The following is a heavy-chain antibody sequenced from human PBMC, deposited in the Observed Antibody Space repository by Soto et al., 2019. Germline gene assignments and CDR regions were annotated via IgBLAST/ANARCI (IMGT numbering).Heavy chain of an antibody. J-gene: IGHJ6*02. Sequence: QVQLVQSGAEVKKPGASVKVSCKASGYTFTSYYMHWVRQAPGQGLEWMGIINPSGGSTSYAQKFQGRVTMTRDTSSSTVYMELSRQRSEDTVVYYCARNRGIAVAASVSMDVWGQWTTVTLSS. V-gene: IGHV1-46*01. D-gene: IGHD6-19*01. CDR2: INPSGGST. CDR1: GYTFTSYY. CDR3: ARNRGIAVAASVSMDV.